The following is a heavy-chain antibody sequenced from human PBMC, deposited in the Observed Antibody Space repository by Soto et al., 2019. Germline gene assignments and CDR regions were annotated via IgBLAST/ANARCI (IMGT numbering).Heavy chain of an antibody. CDR3: ARRGPGTYFDY. D-gene: IGHD6-13*01. V-gene: IGHV3-23*01. J-gene: IGHJ4*02. CDR1: GFTFSSYA. CDR2: VSGSGGST. Sequence: EVQLLESGGGLVQPGGSLRLSCAASGFTFSSYAMRWVRQAPGKGLEWVTAVSGSGGSTYYADSVKGRFTISRDNSKNTLYLQMNSLRAEDTAVYYCARRGPGTYFDYWGQGTLVTVSS.